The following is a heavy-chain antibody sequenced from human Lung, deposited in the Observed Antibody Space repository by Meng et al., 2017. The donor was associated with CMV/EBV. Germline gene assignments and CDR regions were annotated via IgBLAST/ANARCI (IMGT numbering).Heavy chain of an antibody. D-gene: IGHD3-16*01. CDR2: IDHSGST. J-gene: IGHJ6*02. Sequence: SETLSLXXTVYGGSLGDYFWTWIRQPPGKGLEWIGEIDHSGSTKYNPSLKSRATISDDASKNQLSLKLRSLTAADTAVYYCARMIMNNYDYHFAMDVWGQGTXVTVSS. CDR1: GGSLGDYF. CDR3: ARMIMNNYDYHFAMDV. V-gene: IGHV4-34*01.